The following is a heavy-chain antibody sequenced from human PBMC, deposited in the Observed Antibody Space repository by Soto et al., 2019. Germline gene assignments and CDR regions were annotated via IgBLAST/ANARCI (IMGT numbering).Heavy chain of an antibody. Sequence: SLTCAVYGGSFSGYYWSWIRQPPGKGLEWIGEINHSGSTNYNPSLKSRVTISVDTSKNQFSLKLSSVTAADTAVYYCARGLSLYDSSGYFYYWGQGTLVTVSS. CDR1: GGSFSGYY. CDR2: INHSGST. D-gene: IGHD3-22*01. J-gene: IGHJ4*02. V-gene: IGHV4-34*01. CDR3: ARGLSLYDSSGYFYY.